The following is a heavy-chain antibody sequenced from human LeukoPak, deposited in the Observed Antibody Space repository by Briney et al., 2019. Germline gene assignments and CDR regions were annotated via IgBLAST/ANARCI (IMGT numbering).Heavy chain of an antibody. CDR3: ARDLGESSSWYHADYYYYMDV. CDR2: INPNSGGT. D-gene: IGHD6-13*01. Sequence: GASVKVSCKASGYTFTGYYMHWVRQAPGQGLEWMGWINPNSGGTNYAQKFQGGVTMTRDTSISTAYMELSRLRSDDTAVYYCARDLGESSSWYHADYYYYMDVWGKGTTVTVSS. CDR1: GYTFTGYY. J-gene: IGHJ6*03. V-gene: IGHV1-2*02.